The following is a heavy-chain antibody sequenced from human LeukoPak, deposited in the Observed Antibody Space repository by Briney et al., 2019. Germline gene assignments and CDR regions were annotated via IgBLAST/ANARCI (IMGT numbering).Heavy chain of an antibody. CDR2: IYSGGST. CDR1: GFTVSSNY. Sequence: PGGSLRLSCAASGFTVSSNYMSWVRQAPGKGLEWVSVIYSGGSTYYADSVKGRFTISRDNSKNTLYLQMSSLRAEDTAVYYCAKGLYHYYGSGSYTLDFWGQGTQVTVSS. J-gene: IGHJ4*02. D-gene: IGHD3-10*01. CDR3: AKGLYHYYGSGSYTLDF. V-gene: IGHV3-66*01.